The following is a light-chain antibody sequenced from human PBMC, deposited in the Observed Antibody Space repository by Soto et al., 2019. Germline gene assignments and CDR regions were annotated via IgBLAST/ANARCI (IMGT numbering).Light chain of an antibody. Sequence: ERVMTQSPATLSVSPVERATLSCRASQTVSTNLAWYQLKPGQAPRLLIYDASSRPPGIPDRFSGSGSGTDFTLTISRLEPEDFAVYYCQQSATFGQGTKVDIK. CDR2: DAS. V-gene: IGKV3D-20*02. CDR1: QTVSTN. J-gene: IGKJ1*01. CDR3: QQSAT.